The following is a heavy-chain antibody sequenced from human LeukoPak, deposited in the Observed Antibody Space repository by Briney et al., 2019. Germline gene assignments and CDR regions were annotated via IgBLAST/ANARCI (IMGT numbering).Heavy chain of an antibody. Sequence: GGSLRLSCAASRFTFSSYSMNWVRQAPGKGLEWVSSISSLGSYIYYADSVKGRFTISRDQSKNTVYLQMNILRDEDTAVYYCGRGRLYGSGTYYAFDYWGRGTLVTVSS. V-gene: IGHV3-21*04. CDR2: ISSLGSYI. J-gene: IGHJ4*02. D-gene: IGHD3-10*01. CDR3: GRGRLYGSGTYYAFDY. CDR1: RFTFSSYS.